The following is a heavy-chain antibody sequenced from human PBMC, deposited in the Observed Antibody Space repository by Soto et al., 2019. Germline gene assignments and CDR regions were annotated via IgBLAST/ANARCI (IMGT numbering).Heavy chain of an antibody. CDR2: IKQDGSEK. CDR3: ARVLTAEARPFAFDI. CDR1: GFTFSSYW. J-gene: IGHJ3*02. Sequence: GGSLRLSCAASGFTFSSYWMSWVRQAPGKGLEWVANIKQDGSEKYYVDSVKGRFTISRDNAKNSLYLQMNSLRAEDTAVYYCARVLTAEARPFAFDIWGQGTMVTVSS. V-gene: IGHV3-7*01. D-gene: IGHD6-6*01.